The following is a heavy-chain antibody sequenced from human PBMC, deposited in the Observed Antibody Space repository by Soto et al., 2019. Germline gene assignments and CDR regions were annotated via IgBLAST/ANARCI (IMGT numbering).Heavy chain of an antibody. CDR1: GGTFSSYT. CDR3: ATGYSYGSVYFDY. CDR2: IIPILGIA. J-gene: IGHJ4*02. V-gene: IGHV1-69*02. Sequence: GASVKVSSKASGGTFSSYTISWVRQAPGQGLEWMGRIIPILGIANYAQKLQGRVTITADKSTSTAYMELSSLRSEDTAVYYCATGYSYGSVYFDYWGQGTLVTVSS. D-gene: IGHD5-18*01.